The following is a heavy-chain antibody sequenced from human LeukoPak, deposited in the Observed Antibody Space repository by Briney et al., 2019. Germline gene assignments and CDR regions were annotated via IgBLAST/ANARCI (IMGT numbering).Heavy chain of an antibody. D-gene: IGHD3-16*02. Sequence: GGSLRLSCAASGFTFSSYGMHWVRQAPGKGLEWVAVIWFDGSNKYYADSVKGRFTISRDNSKNTLYLQMNSLRAEDTAVYYCARDLYLSTPYLRLGELSLVPDYWGKGTLVTVSS. CDR3: ARDLYLSTPYLRLGELSLVPDY. CDR1: GFTFSSYG. CDR2: IWFDGSNK. V-gene: IGHV3-33*01. J-gene: IGHJ4*02.